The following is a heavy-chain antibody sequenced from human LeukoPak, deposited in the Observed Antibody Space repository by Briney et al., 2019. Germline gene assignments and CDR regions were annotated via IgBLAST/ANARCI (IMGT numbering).Heavy chain of an antibody. V-gene: IGHV3-23*01. J-gene: IGHJ4*02. Sequence: GGSLRLSCAASGFTFSSYAMSWVRQAPGKGLEWVSGISAGGGTTYYADSVKGRLTISRDNSKNTLYLQMNSLRAEDTAIYYCAKGGDSNYDYFDYWGQGTLVTVSS. CDR3: AKGGDSNYDYFDY. CDR1: GFTFSSYA. CDR2: ISAGGGTT. D-gene: IGHD4-11*01.